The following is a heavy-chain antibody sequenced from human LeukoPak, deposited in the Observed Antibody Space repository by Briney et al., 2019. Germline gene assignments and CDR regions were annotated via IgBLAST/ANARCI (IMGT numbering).Heavy chain of an antibody. CDR2: INPNTGVT. CDR1: GYTFTGHY. Sequence: ASVKVSCKASGYTFTGHYLHWVRQAPGQGLEWMGRINPNTGVTEYVQKFQGRVTMTRDTSSSTAYVELTRLRSDDTAIYYCARDPGYSYAVDYWGQGTLVTVSS. V-gene: IGHV1-2*06. D-gene: IGHD5-18*01. J-gene: IGHJ4*02. CDR3: ARDPGYSYAVDY.